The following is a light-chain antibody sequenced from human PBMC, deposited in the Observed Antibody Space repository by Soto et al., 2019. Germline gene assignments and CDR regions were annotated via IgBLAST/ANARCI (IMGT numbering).Light chain of an antibody. CDR3: LNYNGGAQV. Sequence: QTVVTQEPSLTVSPGGTVTLTCACSTGAVTSGYYPNWYQQQPGQAPRALIYSTSNKHTWTPARFSGSHLEGKAALTSSGDQPDDEAEYYSLNYNGGAQVFCGGTKLPVL. V-gene: IGLV7-43*01. J-gene: IGLJ2*01. CDR1: TGAVTSGYY. CDR2: STS.